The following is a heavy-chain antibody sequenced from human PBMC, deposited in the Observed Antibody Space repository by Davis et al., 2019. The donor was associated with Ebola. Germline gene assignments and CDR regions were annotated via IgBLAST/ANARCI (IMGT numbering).Heavy chain of an antibody. J-gene: IGHJ2*01. CDR3: ARDALKVVPAAILLTVLGHFDL. Sequence: PSETLSLTCAVYGGSFSGYYWSWIRQPPGKGLEWIGEINHSGSTNYNPSLKSRVTISVDTSKNQFSLKLSSVTAADTAVYYCARDALKVVPAAILLTVLGHFDLWGRGTLVTVSS. CDR2: INHSGST. CDR1: GGSFSGYY. D-gene: IGHD2-2*01. V-gene: IGHV4-34*01.